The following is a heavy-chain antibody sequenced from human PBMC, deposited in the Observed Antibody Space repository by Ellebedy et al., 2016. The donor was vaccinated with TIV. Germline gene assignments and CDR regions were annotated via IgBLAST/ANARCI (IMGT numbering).Heavy chain of an antibody. D-gene: IGHD3-3*01. V-gene: IGHV3-7*01. CDR1: GFTFRSEW. J-gene: IGHJ6*02. Sequence: PGGSLRLSCAASGFTFRSEWMSWVRQAPGKGLEWVANIKEDGSEKDYVDLVKGRFTISRDNAKNSLYLQMNNLRAEDTAVYYCARDLQYHDFWSGYYKRGDDYYYYGMDVWGQGITVTVSS. CDR3: ARDLQYHDFWSGYYKRGDDYYYYGMDV. CDR2: IKEDGSEK.